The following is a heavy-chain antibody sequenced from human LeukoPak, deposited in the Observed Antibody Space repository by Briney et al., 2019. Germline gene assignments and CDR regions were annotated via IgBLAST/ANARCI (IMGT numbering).Heavy chain of an antibody. Sequence: GGSLRLSCAASGFTFSSFAMTWVRQAPGKGLEWVSGISASGGGIYYADSVKGRFTISRDNSKNTLYLQMNSLRAEDTAVYYCANTFFRYYYDSSGPRVDYWGQGTLVTVSS. CDR1: GFTFSSFA. D-gene: IGHD3-22*01. J-gene: IGHJ4*02. V-gene: IGHV3-23*01. CDR3: ANTFFRYYYDSSGPRVDY. CDR2: ISASGGGI.